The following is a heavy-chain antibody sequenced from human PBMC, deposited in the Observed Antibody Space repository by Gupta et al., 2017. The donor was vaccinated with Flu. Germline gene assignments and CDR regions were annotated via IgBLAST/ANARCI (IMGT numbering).Heavy chain of an antibody. Sequence: EIQLVESGGGLVKPGGSLRLSCSASGFRITEYSMNWVRQTPGKGLEWLSYISNDYTTYADSVKGRFTISRDTARNSIFLQMNSLRADDTAVYYCARDHNWAFDYWGQGILVTVTS. CDR2: ISNDYTT. V-gene: IGHV3-69-1*01. J-gene: IGHJ4*02. D-gene: IGHD1-1*01. CDR3: ARDHNWAFDY. CDR1: GFRITEYS.